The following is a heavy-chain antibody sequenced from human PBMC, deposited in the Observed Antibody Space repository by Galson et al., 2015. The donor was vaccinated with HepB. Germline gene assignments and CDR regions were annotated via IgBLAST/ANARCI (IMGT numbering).Heavy chain of an antibody. CDR2: IWYDGSNK. CDR3: ARDLSIRGSGVDY. J-gene: IGHJ4*02. CDR1: GFTFSSYG. Sequence: SLRLSCAASGFTFSSYGMHWVRQAPGKGLEWVAVIWYDGSNKYYADSVKGRFTISRDNSKNTLYLQMNSLRAEDTAVYYCARDLSIRGSGVDYWGQGTLVTVSS. V-gene: IGHV3-33*01. D-gene: IGHD3-16*01.